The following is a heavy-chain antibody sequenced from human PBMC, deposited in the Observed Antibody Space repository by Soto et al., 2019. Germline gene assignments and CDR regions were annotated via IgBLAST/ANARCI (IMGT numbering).Heavy chain of an antibody. Sequence: PGGSLRLSCAASGFTFNNYWMHWVRQAPGKGLVWVSRINSDGTITDYADSVKGRFTISRDNAKNTLYLQMNSLRAEDTAVYYCVRAGYSSGWYYFDYWGQGTLVTVSS. CDR3: VRAGYSSGWYYFDY. D-gene: IGHD6-19*01. V-gene: IGHV3-74*01. CDR2: INSDGTIT. CDR1: GFTFNNYW. J-gene: IGHJ4*02.